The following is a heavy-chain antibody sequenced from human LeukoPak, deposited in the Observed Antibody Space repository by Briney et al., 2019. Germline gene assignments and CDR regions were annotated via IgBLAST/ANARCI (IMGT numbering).Heavy chain of an antibody. J-gene: IGHJ3*02. Sequence: SETLSLTCTVSGDSISSYYWSWIRQPAGKGLEWIGRIYTSGSTNYNPSLKSRVTMSVDTSKNQFSLKLSSVTAADTAVYYCARDRTLGYCSSTSCLDAFDIWGQGTMVTVSS. D-gene: IGHD2-2*01. CDR3: ARDRTLGYCSSTSCLDAFDI. CDR2: IYTSGST. CDR1: GDSISSYY. V-gene: IGHV4-4*07.